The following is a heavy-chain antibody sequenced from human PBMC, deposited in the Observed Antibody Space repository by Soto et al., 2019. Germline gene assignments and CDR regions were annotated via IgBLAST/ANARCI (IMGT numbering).Heavy chain of an antibody. Sequence: PSETLSLTCAVYGGSFSGYYWSWIRQPPGKGLEWIGEINHSGSTNYNPSLKSRVTISVDTSKNQFSLKLSSVTAADTAVYYCARGLLVASGGLFDYWGEGTPATASS. CDR2: INHSGST. CDR3: ARGLLVASGGLFDY. CDR1: GGSFSGYY. D-gene: IGHD2-2*01. J-gene: IGHJ4*02. V-gene: IGHV4-34*01.